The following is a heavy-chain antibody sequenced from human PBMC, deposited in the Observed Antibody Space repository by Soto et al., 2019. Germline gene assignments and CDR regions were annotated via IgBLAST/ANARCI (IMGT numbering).Heavy chain of an antibody. J-gene: IGHJ6*02. V-gene: IGHV4-34*01. Sequence: SETLSLTCAVYGGSFSGYYWSWIRQPPGEGLEWIGEINHSGSTNYNPSLKSRVTISVDTSKNQFSLKLSSVTAADTAVYYCAGNYYGSGRLYYYYGMAVWGQGTTVTVSS. CDR2: INHSGST. CDR1: GGSFSGYY. D-gene: IGHD3-10*01. CDR3: AGNYYGSGRLYYYYGMAV.